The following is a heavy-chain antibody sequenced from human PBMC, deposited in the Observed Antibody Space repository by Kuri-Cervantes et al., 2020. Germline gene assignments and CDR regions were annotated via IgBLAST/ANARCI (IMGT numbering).Heavy chain of an antibody. CDR3: ARAYYGDYDEYFQH. V-gene: IGHV4-34*01. Sequence: ESLKISCAVYGGSFSGYYWSWIRQPPGKGLEWIGEINHSGSTNYNPSLKSRVTISVDTSKNQFSLKLSSVTAADTAVYYCARAYYGDYDEYFQHWGQGTLVTVSS. D-gene: IGHD4-17*01. CDR1: GGSFSGYY. CDR2: INHSGST. J-gene: IGHJ1*01.